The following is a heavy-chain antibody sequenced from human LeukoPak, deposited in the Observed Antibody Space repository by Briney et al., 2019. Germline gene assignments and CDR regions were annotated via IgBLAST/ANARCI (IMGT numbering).Heavy chain of an antibody. Sequence: GGSLRLSCAASGFTFSSYWMHWVRQAPGKGLVWVSRTNSDGSTTAYADSVKGRFTISRDNAKNSLYLQMNSLRAEDTAVYYCARGVLGVVQNWFDPWGQGALVTVSS. CDR3: ARGVLGVVQNWFDP. CDR1: GFTFSSYW. CDR2: TNSDGSTT. D-gene: IGHD3-3*01. J-gene: IGHJ5*02. V-gene: IGHV3-74*01.